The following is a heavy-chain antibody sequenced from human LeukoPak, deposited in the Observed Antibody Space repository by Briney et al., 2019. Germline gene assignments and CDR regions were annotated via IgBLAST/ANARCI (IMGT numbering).Heavy chain of an antibody. V-gene: IGHV4-34*01. CDR3: ARGLRPYDYVWGSYRPLYFDY. Sequence: PSETLSLTCAVYGVSFSGYYWSWIRQPPGKGLEWIGEINHSGSTNYNPSLKSRVTISVDTSKNQFSLKLSSVTAADTAVYYCARGLRPYDYVWGSYRPLYFDYWGQGTLVTVSS. J-gene: IGHJ4*02. CDR2: INHSGST. CDR1: GVSFSGYY. D-gene: IGHD3-16*02.